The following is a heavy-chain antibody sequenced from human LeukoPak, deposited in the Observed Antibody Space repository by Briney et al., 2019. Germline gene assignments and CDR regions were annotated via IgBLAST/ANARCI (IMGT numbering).Heavy chain of an antibody. CDR1: GGSISSYY. CDR2: IYYSGST. Sequence: SETLSLTCTVSGGSISSYYWSWIRQPPGKGLEWIGYIYYSGSTNYNPSLKSRVTISVDTSKNQFSLKLSSVTAEDTAVYYCAKVLFRTLGGSFDYWGQGTLVTVSS. D-gene: IGHD3-10*01. J-gene: IGHJ4*02. CDR3: AKVLFRTLGGSFDY. V-gene: IGHV4-59*01.